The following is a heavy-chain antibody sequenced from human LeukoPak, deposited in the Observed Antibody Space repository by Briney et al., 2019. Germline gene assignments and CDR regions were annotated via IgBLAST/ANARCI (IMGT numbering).Heavy chain of an antibody. V-gene: IGHV4-59*01. J-gene: IGHJ4*02. CDR1: GGSISSYY. Sequence: SVTLSLTCTVSGGSISSYYWSWIRQPPGKGLEWIGYIDYSGATNYNPSLKSRVTMSVDTSKHQFSLKLSSVTAADTAVYYCARVGSYCFEYWGQGTLVTVSS. D-gene: IGHD3-10*01. CDR2: IDYSGAT. CDR3: ARVGSYCFEY.